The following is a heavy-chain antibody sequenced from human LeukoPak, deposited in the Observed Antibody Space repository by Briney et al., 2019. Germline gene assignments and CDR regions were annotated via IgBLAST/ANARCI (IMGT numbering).Heavy chain of an antibody. V-gene: IGHV1-69*13. CDR3: ASGGPGVNYYDSSGYYLYYFDY. CDR2: IIPIFGTA. CDR1: GGTFSSYA. J-gene: IGHJ4*02. Sequence: SVKVSCKAFGGTFSSYAISWVRQAPGQGLEWMGGIIPIFGTANYAQKFQGRVTITADESTSTAYMELSSLRSEDTAVYYCASGGPGVNYYDSSGYYLYYFDYWGQGTLVTVSS. D-gene: IGHD3-22*01.